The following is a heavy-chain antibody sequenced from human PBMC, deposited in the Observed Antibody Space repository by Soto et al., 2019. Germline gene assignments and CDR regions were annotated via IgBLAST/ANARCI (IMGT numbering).Heavy chain of an antibody. D-gene: IGHD3-22*01. J-gene: IGHJ3*02. CDR3: AKEPDSSGYPSGAFDI. V-gene: IGHV3-23*01. CDR2: ISGSGGST. Sequence: GGSLRLSCAASGFTFSSYAMSWVRQAPGKGLEWVSAISGSGGSTYYADSVKGRFTISRDNSKNTLYLQMNSLRAEDTAVYYCAKEPDSSGYPSGAFDIWGQGTMVTVSS. CDR1: GFTFSSYA.